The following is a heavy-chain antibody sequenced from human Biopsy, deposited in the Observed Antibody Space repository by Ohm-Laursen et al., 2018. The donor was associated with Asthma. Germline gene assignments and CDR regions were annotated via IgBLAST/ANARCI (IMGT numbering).Heavy chain of an antibody. Sequence: SSVKVSCKTSGDTFRTSAISWVRQAPGQGLEWMGGVIPLLDTADYAQKFQGRVTITADESTSTCYMELRSLTSEDTAVYFCARGLSGYDRIKYYYNGMDVWGQGTTVTVS. CDR1: GDTFRTSA. J-gene: IGHJ6*02. CDR2: VIPLLDTA. V-gene: IGHV1-69*01. CDR3: ARGLSGYDRIKYYYNGMDV. D-gene: IGHD5-12*01.